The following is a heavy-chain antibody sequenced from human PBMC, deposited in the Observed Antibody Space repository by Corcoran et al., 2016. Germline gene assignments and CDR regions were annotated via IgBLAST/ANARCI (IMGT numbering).Heavy chain of an antibody. Sequence: EVQLVESGGGLVQPGGSLRLSCAASGFTFSSYWMSWVRQAPGKGLEWVANIKQDGSEKYYVDSVKGRFTISRDNAKNSLYLQMNSLRAEDTAVYYCARDRYYYGSGSTFDYWGQGTLVTVSS. D-gene: IGHD3-10*01. CDR2: IKQDGSEK. CDR1: GFTFSSYW. J-gene: IGHJ4*02. V-gene: IGHV3-7*03. CDR3: ARDRYYYGSGSTFDY.